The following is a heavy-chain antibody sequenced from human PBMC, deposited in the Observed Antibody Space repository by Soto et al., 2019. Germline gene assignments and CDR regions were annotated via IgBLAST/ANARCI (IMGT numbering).Heavy chain of an antibody. CDR1: GFTFSSYW. D-gene: IGHD2-15*01. CDR3: ARVIPHYCCGGSCYGPFDY. V-gene: IGHV3-7*01. J-gene: IGHJ4*02. Sequence: EVQLVESGGGLVQPGGSLRLSCAASGFTFSSYWMSWVRQAPGKGLEWVANIKQDGSEKYYVDSVKGRFTISRDNAKNSLYLQMNSLRAEDTAVYYCARVIPHYCCGGSCYGPFDYWGQGTLVTVSS. CDR2: IKQDGSEK.